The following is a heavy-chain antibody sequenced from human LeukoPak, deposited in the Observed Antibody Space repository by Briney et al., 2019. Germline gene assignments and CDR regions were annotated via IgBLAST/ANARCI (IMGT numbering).Heavy chain of an antibody. J-gene: IGHJ3*02. CDR2: ISYDGSNK. Sequence: GGSLRLSCAASGFTFSSYGMHWVRQAPGKGLEWVAVISYDGSNKYYADSVKGRFTISRDHSKNTLYLQMNSLRAEDTAVYYCARAMAFDIWGQGTMVTVSS. D-gene: IGHD2-2*01. V-gene: IGHV3-30*03. CDR3: ARAMAFDI. CDR1: GFTFSSYG.